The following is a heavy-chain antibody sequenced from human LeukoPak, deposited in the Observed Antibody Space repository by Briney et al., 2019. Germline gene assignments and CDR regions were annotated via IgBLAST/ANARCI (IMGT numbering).Heavy chain of an antibody. D-gene: IGHD2-21*01. CDR3: VRDADWSFDY. J-gene: IGHJ4*02. Sequence: GGSLRLSCAASGFTFSSYGMHWVRQAPGKGLEWVAFIRYDGSNKYYADSVKGRFTISRDNYKNMVYVQMNSLRSEDTAVYYCVRDADWSFDYWGQGTLVTVSS. CDR1: GFTFSSYG. V-gene: IGHV3-30*02. CDR2: IRYDGSNK.